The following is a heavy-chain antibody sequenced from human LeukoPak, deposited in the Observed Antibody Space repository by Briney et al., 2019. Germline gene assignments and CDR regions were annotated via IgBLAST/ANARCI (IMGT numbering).Heavy chain of an antibody. Sequence: EASVKVSCKASDYTFTAYGITWVRQAPGQGLEWMGWISGYNGNTNYVQKLQDRVTMTTDTSTSTAYMELRSLRSDDTAVYYCARSKWLVSHGPFDIWGQGTMVTVSS. CDR2: ISGYNGNT. D-gene: IGHD6-19*01. V-gene: IGHV1-18*01. CDR1: DYTFTAYG. J-gene: IGHJ3*02. CDR3: ARSKWLVSHGPFDI.